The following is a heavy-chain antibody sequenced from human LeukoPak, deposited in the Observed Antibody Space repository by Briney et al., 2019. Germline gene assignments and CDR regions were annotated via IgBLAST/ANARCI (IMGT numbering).Heavy chain of an antibody. V-gene: IGHV4-34*01. D-gene: IGHD4-11*01. CDR2: INHSGST. CDR1: GGSYSGYY. J-gene: IGHJ4*02. CDR3: ARYSTHTVTAYFDY. Sequence: SETLSLTCAVYGGSYSGYYWSWIRQPPGKGLEWIGEINHSGSTNYNPSLKSRVTISVDTSKNQFSLKLSSVTAADTAVYYCARYSTHTVTAYFDYWGQGTLVTVSS.